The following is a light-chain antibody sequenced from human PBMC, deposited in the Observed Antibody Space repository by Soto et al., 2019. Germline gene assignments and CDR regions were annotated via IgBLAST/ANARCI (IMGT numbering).Light chain of an antibody. Sequence: EVVVTQSPATLSVSPWERATLSCRASQSVSSNLAWYQQKPGQAPRLLIYGASTRATGIPARFSGSGSGTEFTLTISRLEPEDFAVYYCQQYGNSPITFGQGTRLEIK. CDR3: QQYGNSPIT. CDR2: GAS. J-gene: IGKJ5*01. CDR1: QSVSSN. V-gene: IGKV3-15*01.